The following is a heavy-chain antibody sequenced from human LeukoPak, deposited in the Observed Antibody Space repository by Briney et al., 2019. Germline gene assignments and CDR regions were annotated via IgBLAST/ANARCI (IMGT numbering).Heavy chain of an antibody. CDR1: GFIFSDYY. Sequence: GGSLRLSCAASGFIFSDYYMSWIRQAPGKGLEWVSYISSSGSTIYYADSAKGRFTISRDNAKNSLYLQMNSLRVDDTAVYYCARVWYSGSYPVDYWGQGTLVTVSS. D-gene: IGHD1-26*01. CDR3: ARVWYSGSYPVDY. CDR2: ISSSGSTI. J-gene: IGHJ4*02. V-gene: IGHV3-11*01.